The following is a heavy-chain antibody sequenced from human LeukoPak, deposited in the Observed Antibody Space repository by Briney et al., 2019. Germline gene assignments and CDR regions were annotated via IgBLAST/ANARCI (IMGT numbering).Heavy chain of an antibody. V-gene: IGHV3-30-3*01. CDR3: ARGWEWFDP. CDR1: GFTFSSYA. CDR2: ISYDGSNK. J-gene: IGHJ5*02. D-gene: IGHD1-26*01. Sequence: QAGRSLRLSCAASGFTFSSYAMHWVRQAPGKGLGWVAVISYDGSNKYYADSVKGRFTISRDNSKNTLYLQMNSLRAEDTAVYYCARGWEWFDPWGQGTLVTVSS.